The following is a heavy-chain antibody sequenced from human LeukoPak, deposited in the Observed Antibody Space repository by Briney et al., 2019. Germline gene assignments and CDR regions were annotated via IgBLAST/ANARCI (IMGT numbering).Heavy chain of an antibody. D-gene: IGHD3-3*01. V-gene: IGHV1-8*01. Sequence: ASVKVSCKASGYTFTSYDINWVRQATGQGLEWMGWMNPNSGNTGYAQKFQGRVTMTRNTSISTAYMELSSLRSEDTAVYYCARGLTIFGVVITHNAFDIWGQGTMVTVSS. CDR2: MNPNSGNT. CDR1: GYTFTSYD. J-gene: IGHJ3*02. CDR3: ARGLTIFGVVITHNAFDI.